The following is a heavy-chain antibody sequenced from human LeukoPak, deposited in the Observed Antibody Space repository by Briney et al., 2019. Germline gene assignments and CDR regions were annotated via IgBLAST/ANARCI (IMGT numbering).Heavy chain of an antibody. J-gene: IGHJ3*02. CDR3: AREVDAFDI. Sequence: GASVKVSCKASGYSFVLYGISWVRQAPGEGPEWMGWISGSTGDTNYAQKFQGRVTMTRDMSTSTVYMELSSLRSEDTAVYYCAREVDAFDIWGQGTMVTVSS. CDR1: GYSFVLYG. CDR2: ISGSTGDT. V-gene: IGHV1-18*01.